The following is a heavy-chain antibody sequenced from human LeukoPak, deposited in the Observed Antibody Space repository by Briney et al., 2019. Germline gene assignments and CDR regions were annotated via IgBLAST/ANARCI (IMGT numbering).Heavy chain of an antibody. D-gene: IGHD3-10*01. CDR3: ASPRNYLRGRHYYYYMDV. Sequence: PSETLSLTCTVSGGSISSYYWSWIRQPAGKGLEWIGRIYTSGSTNYNPSLKSRVTISVDTSKNQFSLKLSSVTAADTAVYYCASPRNYLRGRHYYYYMDVWGKGTTVTVSS. V-gene: IGHV4-4*07. CDR2: IYTSGST. J-gene: IGHJ6*03. CDR1: GGSISSYY.